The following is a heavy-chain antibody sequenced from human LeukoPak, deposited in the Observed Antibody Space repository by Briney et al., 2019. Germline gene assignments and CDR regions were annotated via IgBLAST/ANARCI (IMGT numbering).Heavy chain of an antibody. CDR1: GFTFSSYE. V-gene: IGHV3-48*03. D-gene: IGHD3-22*01. CDR3: ARDPGYDSSRYY. CDR2: ISSSGSTI. J-gene: IGHJ4*02. Sequence: GGSLRLSCAASGFTFSSYEMNWVRQAPGKGLEWVSYISSSGSTIYYADSVKGRFTISRDNAKNSLYLQMNSLRAEDTAVYYCARDPGYDSSRYYWGQGTLVTVSS.